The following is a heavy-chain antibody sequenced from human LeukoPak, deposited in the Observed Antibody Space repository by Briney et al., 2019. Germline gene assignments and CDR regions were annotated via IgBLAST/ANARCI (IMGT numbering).Heavy chain of an antibody. Sequence: GGSLRLSCTASGFRFGDYAMGWIRQAPGKGLEWVGFIRSKTYGGTTEYAASVKGRFTISRDDSKSIAYLEMNSLKTEDTAVYFCSSGEGVALCDPRGQGTLVGVSS. D-gene: IGHD3-3*01. J-gene: IGHJ5*02. CDR2: IRSKTYGGTT. CDR3: SSGEGVALCDP. V-gene: IGHV3-49*03. CDR1: GFRFGDYA.